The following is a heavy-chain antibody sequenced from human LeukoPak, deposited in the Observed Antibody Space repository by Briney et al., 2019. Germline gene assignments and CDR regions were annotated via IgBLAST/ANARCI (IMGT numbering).Heavy chain of an antibody. CDR3: ARLLPIKTVDY. J-gene: IGHJ4*02. Sequence: SETLSLTCAVYGGSFSGYYRSWIRQPPGKGLEWIGEINHSGSTNYNPSLKSRVTISVDTSKNQFSLKLSSVTAADTAVYYCARLLPIKTVDYWGQGTLVTVSS. CDR1: GGSFSGYY. CDR2: INHSGST. D-gene: IGHD3-22*01. V-gene: IGHV4-34*01.